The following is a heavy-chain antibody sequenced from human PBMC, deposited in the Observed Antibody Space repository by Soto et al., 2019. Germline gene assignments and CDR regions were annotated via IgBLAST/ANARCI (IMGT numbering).Heavy chain of an antibody. V-gene: IGHV1-18*04. CDR1: GYTFTSYG. D-gene: IGHD3-22*01. CDR2: ISSYNGNT. J-gene: IGHJ5*02. Sequence: QVQLVQSGAEVKKPGASVKVSCKASGYTFTSYGISWVRQAPGQRLEWMGWISSYNGNTNSGQKLQGRVTMTTDTSTTTAYMERRSLRYDDTAMYYCARDPTSYYDCSEVNSFDPWGQGTLVTVS. CDR3: ARDPTSYYDCSEVNSFDP.